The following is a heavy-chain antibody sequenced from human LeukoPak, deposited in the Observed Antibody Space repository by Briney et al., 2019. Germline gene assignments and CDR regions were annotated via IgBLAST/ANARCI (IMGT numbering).Heavy chain of an antibody. CDR2: INPNSGGT. CDR1: GYTFTGYY. J-gene: IGHJ4*02. D-gene: IGHD2-21*02. V-gene: IGHV1-2*02. CDR3: ASFCGGDCLAWDY. Sequence: GASVKVSCKASGYTFTGYYMHWVRQAPGQGLEWMGWINPNSGGTNYAQKFQGRVTMTRDTSISTAYMELSRLRSDDTAVYYCASFCGGDCLAWDYWGQGTLVTVSS.